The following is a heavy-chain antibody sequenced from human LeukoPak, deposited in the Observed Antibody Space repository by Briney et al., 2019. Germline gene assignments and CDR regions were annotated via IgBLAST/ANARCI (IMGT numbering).Heavy chain of an antibody. V-gene: IGHV4-59*08. CDR1: GGSMSFSY. Sequence: SETLSLTCSVSGGSMSFSYWGWIRQPPGKGLEWIGYIYYNGGTNYSPSLGSRVTLSVDTSKNQFSLRLTSVTAADTAVYYCARLRHAYNGPGSFDIWGHGTIVTVSS. J-gene: IGHJ3*02. CDR2: IYYNGGT. D-gene: IGHD5-12*01. CDR3: ARLRHAYNGPGSFDI.